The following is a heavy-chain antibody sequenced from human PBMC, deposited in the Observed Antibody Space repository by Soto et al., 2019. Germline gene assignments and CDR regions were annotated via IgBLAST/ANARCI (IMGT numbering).Heavy chain of an antibody. Sequence: VASVKVSCKASGYSFINYYTHWVRRAPGQGFEWMGRISPKSGVTDYAQKFQGRVSLTWDTSLNTAYMELSSLMSEDTAVYYCARPPGYISDWYYFDLWGQGTQVTV. CDR1: GYSFINYY. J-gene: IGHJ4*02. D-gene: IGHD3-9*01. CDR3: ARPPGYISDWYYFDL. CDR2: ISPKSGVT. V-gene: IGHV1-2*02.